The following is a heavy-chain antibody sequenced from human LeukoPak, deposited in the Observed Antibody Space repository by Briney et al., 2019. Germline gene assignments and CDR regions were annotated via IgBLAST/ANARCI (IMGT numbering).Heavy chain of an antibody. J-gene: IGHJ1*01. Sequence: SVKGRFTISRDNSKSTLYLQMNGLRAEDTAVYYCARSYGDYLSNIQHWGQGTLVTVSS. CDR3: ARSYGDYLSNIQH. D-gene: IGHD4-17*01. V-gene: IGHV3-30*07.